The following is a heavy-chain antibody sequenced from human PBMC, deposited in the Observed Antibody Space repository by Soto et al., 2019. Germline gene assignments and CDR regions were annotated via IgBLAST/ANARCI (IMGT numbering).Heavy chain of an antibody. J-gene: IGHJ4*02. D-gene: IGHD2-21*02. Sequence: QVQLVESGGGVVQPGRSLRLSCAASGFTFSTYGMHWVRQAPGKGLEWVAVISNDGSDTYYADSVKGRFTISRDNSKNTLYVQMNSLSAEDTAGYYCARDGRMGVTNVAADWGQGTLVTVSS. V-gene: IGHV3-30*03. CDR3: ARDGRMGVTNVAAD. CDR1: GFTFSTYG. CDR2: ISNDGSDT.